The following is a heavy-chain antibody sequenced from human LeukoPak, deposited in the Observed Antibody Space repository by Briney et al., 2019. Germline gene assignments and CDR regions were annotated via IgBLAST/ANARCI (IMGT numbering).Heavy chain of an antibody. Sequence: SETLSLTCAVYGGSFSGYYWSWIRQPPGKGLEWIGEINHSGSTNYNPSLKSRVTISVDTSKNQFSLKLSSVTAADTAVYYCARAIVVVTVRDAFDIWGQGTMDTVSS. J-gene: IGHJ3*02. CDR3: ARAIVVVTVRDAFDI. D-gene: IGHD2-21*02. V-gene: IGHV4-34*01. CDR2: INHSGST. CDR1: GGSFSGYY.